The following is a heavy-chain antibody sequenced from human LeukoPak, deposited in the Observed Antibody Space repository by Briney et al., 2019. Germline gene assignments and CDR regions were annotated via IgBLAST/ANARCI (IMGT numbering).Heavy chain of an antibody. D-gene: IGHD1-26*01. CDR2: IKQDGSEK. V-gene: IGHV3-7*01. J-gene: IGHJ6*02. Sequence: GGSLRLSCAASGFTFSSYWMIWVRQAPGKGLEWVANIKQDGSEKYYVDSVKGRFTISRDNAKNSVYLQMNSLRVEDTAVYYCAREGMGATHYYYYGMDVWGQGTTVTVSS. CDR1: GFTFSSYW. CDR3: AREGMGATHYYYYGMDV.